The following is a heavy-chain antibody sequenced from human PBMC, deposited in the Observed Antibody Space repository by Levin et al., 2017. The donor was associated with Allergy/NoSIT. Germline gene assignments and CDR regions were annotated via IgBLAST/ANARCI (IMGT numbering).Heavy chain of an antibody. CDR3: ARGMRWEPGVIYYYGMDG. CDR2: ISSSSSYI. V-gene: IGHV3-21*01. Sequence: GGSLRLSCAASGFTFSSYSMNWVRQAPGKGLEWVSSISSSSSYIYYADSVKGRFTISRDNAKNSLYLQMNSLRAEDTAVYYCARGMRWEPGVIYYYGMDGWGQGTTVTVSS. J-gene: IGHJ6*02. D-gene: IGHD1-26*01. CDR1: GFTFSSYS.